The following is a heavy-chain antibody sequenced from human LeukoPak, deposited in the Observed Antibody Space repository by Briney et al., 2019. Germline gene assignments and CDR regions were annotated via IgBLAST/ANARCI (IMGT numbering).Heavy chain of an antibody. J-gene: IGHJ3*02. CDR3: ARVGDYGDYVAFDI. Sequence: GGSLRLSCAASGFTFSDYYMSWIRQAPGKGLEWVSYISSSGSTIYYADSVKGRFTISRDNAKNSLYPQMNSLRAEDTAVYYCARVGDYGDYVAFDIWGQGTMVTVSS. D-gene: IGHD4-17*01. CDR2: ISSSGSTI. CDR1: GFTFSDYY. V-gene: IGHV3-11*04.